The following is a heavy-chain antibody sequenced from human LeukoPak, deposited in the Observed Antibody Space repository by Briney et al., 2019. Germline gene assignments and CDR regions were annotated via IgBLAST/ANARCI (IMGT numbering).Heavy chain of an antibody. Sequence: GSLRLSCAASGFTFSGYSMNWVRQAPGKGLEWVSSISSSSSYIYYADSVKGRFTISRDNAKNSLYLQMNSLRAEDTAVYYCAKENSYGPYYYYYYMDVWGKGTTVTVSS. CDR1: GFTFSGYS. J-gene: IGHJ6*03. V-gene: IGHV3-21*01. D-gene: IGHD5-18*01. CDR2: ISSSSSYI. CDR3: AKENSYGPYYYYYYMDV.